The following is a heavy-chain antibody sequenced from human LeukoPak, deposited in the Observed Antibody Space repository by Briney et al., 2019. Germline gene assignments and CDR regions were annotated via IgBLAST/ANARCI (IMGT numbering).Heavy chain of an antibody. CDR2: IIPIFGTA. CDR3: ARVESGSIAAAGTAYYYMDV. CDR1: GGTFSSYA. J-gene: IGHJ6*03. V-gene: IGHV1-69*05. Sequence: SVKVSCKASGGTFSSYAISWVRQAPGQGLEWMGGIIPIFGTANYAQKFQGRVTITTDESTSTAYMELSSLRSEDTAVYYCARVESGSIAAAGTAYYYMDVWGKGTTVTVSS. D-gene: IGHD6-13*01.